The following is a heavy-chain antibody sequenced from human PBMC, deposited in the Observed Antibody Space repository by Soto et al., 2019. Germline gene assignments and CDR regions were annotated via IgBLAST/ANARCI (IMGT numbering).Heavy chain of an antibody. Sequence: ASVKVSCKASGYTFITSYYTHWVRQAPGQGLEWMGIINPTGTMTKYSERFQGRLTMTRDTSTSTDYMELSTLTSEDTAVYFCARDTGYDHDAFDIWGQGAMVTVSS. D-gene: IGHD5-12*01. CDR3: ARDTGYDHDAFDI. CDR2: INPTGTMT. J-gene: IGHJ3*02. V-gene: IGHV1-46*01. CDR1: GYTFITSYY.